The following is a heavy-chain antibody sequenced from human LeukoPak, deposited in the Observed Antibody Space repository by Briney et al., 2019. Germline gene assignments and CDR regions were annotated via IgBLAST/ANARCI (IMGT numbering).Heavy chain of an antibody. D-gene: IGHD3-22*01. CDR3: ARGAIRGYYCDGAFDI. Sequence: SQTLSLTCAISGDSVSSNSAAWNWIRQSPSRGLEWLGRTYYRSKWYNDYAVSVKSRITINPDTSKNQFSLQLNSVTPEDTAVYYCARGAIRGYYCDGAFDIWGQGTMVTVSS. CDR1: GDSVSSNSAA. V-gene: IGHV6-1*01. J-gene: IGHJ3*02. CDR2: TYYRSKWYN.